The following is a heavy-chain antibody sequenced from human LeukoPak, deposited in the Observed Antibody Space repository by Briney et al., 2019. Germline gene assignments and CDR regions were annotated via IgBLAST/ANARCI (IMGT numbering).Heavy chain of an antibody. D-gene: IGHD5/OR15-5a*01. CDR1: GFIFSNYW. Sequence: PGGSLRLSCAASGFIFSNYWMHWVRQAPGKGLVWVSRVNNDGSSTTYADSVKGRFTISRDNAKNTLYLQMSSLRAEDTAVCYCAKGGLRVTDYWGQGTLVTVSS. V-gene: IGHV3-74*03. CDR2: VNNDGSST. J-gene: IGHJ4*02. CDR3: AKGGLRVTDY.